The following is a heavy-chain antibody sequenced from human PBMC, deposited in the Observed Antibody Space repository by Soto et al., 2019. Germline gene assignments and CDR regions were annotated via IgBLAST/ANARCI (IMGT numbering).Heavy chain of an antibody. Sequence: EVQLVESGGGLVKPGGSLRLSCAASGFTFSSYSMNWVRQAPGKGLEWVSSISSSSSYIYYADSVKGRFTISRDNAKNSLYLQMNSLRAEDTAVYYCARSGSNYDYIWGSYSAYYYYMDVWAKGPRSPSP. D-gene: IGHD3-16*01. CDR3: ARSGSNYDYIWGSYSAYYYYMDV. CDR2: ISSSSSYI. V-gene: IGHV3-21*01. CDR1: GFTFSSYS. J-gene: IGHJ6*03.